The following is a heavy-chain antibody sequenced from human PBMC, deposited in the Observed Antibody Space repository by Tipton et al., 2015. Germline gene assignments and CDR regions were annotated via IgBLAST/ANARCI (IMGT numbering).Heavy chain of an antibody. CDR3: ARGPDGGAFDI. J-gene: IGHJ3*02. CDR1: GDSVSSNSDA. V-gene: IGHV6-1*01. CDR2: TYYRSRWYN. D-gene: IGHD3-10*01. Sequence: QLVQSGAEVKPSQTLSLTCAISGDSVSSNSDAWNWIRQSPSRGLEWLGRTYYRSRWYNDYAVSVKSRITITPDTSKNQFSLQLNSVTPEDTATYYCARGPDGGAFDIWGQGTMVTVSS.